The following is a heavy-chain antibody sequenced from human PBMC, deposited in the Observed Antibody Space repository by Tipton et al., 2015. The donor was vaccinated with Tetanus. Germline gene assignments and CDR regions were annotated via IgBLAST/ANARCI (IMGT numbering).Heavy chain of an antibody. J-gene: IGHJ5*02. V-gene: IGHV4-59*08. Sequence: TLSPTCTVSGGSISSYYWSWIRQPPGKGLEWIGYIYYSGGTNYNPSLKSRVTISVDTSKNQFSLKLSSVTAADTAVYYCARHPLRPISSAGLGELSGGNWFDPWGQVTLVTVSS. D-gene: IGHD3-16*02. CDR3: ARHPLRPISSAGLGELSGGNWFDP. CDR2: IYYSGGT. CDR1: GGSISSYY.